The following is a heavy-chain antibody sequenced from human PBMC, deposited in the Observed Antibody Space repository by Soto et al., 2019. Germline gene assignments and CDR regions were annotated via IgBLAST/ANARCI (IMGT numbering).Heavy chain of an antibody. CDR1: GFTFSSYS. Sequence: EVQLVESGGGLVKPGGSLRLSCAASGFTFSSYSMNWVRQAPGKGLEWVSSISSSSSYIYYADSVKGRFTISRDHGKNSLYLQMHSLRAEDTAVYYSARDKTVHQLELRSDYCGQGTLVTVSS. D-gene: IGHD1-7*01. CDR2: ISSSSSYI. V-gene: IGHV3-21*01. CDR3: ARDKTVHQLELRSDY. J-gene: IGHJ4*02.